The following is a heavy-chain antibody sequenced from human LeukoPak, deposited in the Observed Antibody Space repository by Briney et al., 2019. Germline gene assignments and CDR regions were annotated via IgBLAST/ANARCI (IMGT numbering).Heavy chain of an antibody. CDR1: GFTFSDYW. CDR2: MKEDGSEK. Sequence: GGSLRLSCAASGFTFSDYWMNWVRQAPGKGLEWVANMKEDGSEKYCVDCVKGRFTISRDNAKNSLYLQMNSLRAEDTAVYYCARAPHIVVVTAMASDYWGQGTLVTVSP. D-gene: IGHD2-21*02. CDR3: ARAPHIVVVTAMASDY. J-gene: IGHJ4*02. V-gene: IGHV3-7*03.